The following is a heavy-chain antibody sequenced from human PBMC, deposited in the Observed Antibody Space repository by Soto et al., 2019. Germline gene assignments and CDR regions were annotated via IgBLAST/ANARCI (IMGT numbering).Heavy chain of an antibody. V-gene: IGHV4-34*01. CDR3: ARGHYYGSGSYYFDY. Sequence: QVQLQQWGAGLLKPSETLSLTCAVYGGSFSGYYWSWIRQPPGKGLEWIGEINHSGSTNYNPSLKSRVTISVDTSKNQFSLKLSSVTAADTAVYYCARGHYYGSGSYYFDYWGQGTLVTVSS. CDR2: INHSGST. J-gene: IGHJ4*02. D-gene: IGHD3-10*01. CDR1: GGSFSGYY.